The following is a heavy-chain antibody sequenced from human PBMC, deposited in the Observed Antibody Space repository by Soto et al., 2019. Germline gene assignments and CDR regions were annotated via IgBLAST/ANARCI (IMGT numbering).Heavy chain of an antibody. D-gene: IGHD4-17*01. Sequence: QVQLVQSGAEVKKPGASVKVSCKASGYTFTSYDINWVRQATGQGLEWMGWMNPNSGNTGYAQKFQGRVTMTRNTSISTVYMELSSLRSEDTAVYYCARDADYGDYDWFDPWGQGTLVTVSS. CDR3: ARDADYGDYDWFDP. J-gene: IGHJ5*02. V-gene: IGHV1-8*01. CDR1: GYTFTSYD. CDR2: MNPNSGNT.